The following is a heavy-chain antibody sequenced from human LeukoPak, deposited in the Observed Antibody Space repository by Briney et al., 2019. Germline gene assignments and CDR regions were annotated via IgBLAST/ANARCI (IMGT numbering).Heavy chain of an antibody. J-gene: IGHJ5*02. CDR3: ARTRYRIAAAVVESWFDP. CDR1: GYTFTGYY. Sequence: ASVEVSCKASGYTFTGYYMHWVRQAPGQGLEWMGWINPNSGGTNYAQKFQGRVTMTRDTSISTAYMELSRLRSDDTAVYYCARTRYRIAAAVVESWFDPWGQGTLVTVSS. CDR2: INPNSGGT. D-gene: IGHD6-13*01. V-gene: IGHV1-2*02.